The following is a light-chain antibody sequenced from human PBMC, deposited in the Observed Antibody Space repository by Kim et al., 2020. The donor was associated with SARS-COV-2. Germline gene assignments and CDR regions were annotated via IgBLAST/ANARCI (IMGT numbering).Light chain of an antibody. CDR3: QQYNSYPLT. J-gene: IGKJ4*01. CDR2: KAS. CDR1: QSISSW. Sequence: ASVGDRCAITCRASQSISSWLAWYQQKPGTAPKLLLYKASSLESGVPSRFSGSGSGTEFTLPISSLQPDDFAAYYCQQYNSYPLTFGGGTKVDIK. V-gene: IGKV1-5*03.